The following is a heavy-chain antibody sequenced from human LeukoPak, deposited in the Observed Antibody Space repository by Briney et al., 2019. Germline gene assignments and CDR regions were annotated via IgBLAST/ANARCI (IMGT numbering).Heavy chain of an antibody. CDR1: GFTFSTYS. CDR2: ISSGSSII. J-gene: IGHJ4*02. D-gene: IGHD3-10*01. CDR3: ARDSFSGSYYKPLSDY. Sequence: QPGGSLRLSCAASGFTFSTYSMNWVRQAPGKGLEWVSYISSGSSIIYYAESVKGRFTISRDNAKNSLYLQMNSLRDEDTAVYYCARDSFSGSYYKPLSDYWGQGTLVTVSS. V-gene: IGHV3-48*02.